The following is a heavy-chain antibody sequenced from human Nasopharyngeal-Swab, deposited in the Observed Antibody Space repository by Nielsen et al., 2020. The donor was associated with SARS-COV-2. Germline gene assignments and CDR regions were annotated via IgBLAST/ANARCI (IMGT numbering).Heavy chain of an antibody. Sequence: ASVKVSCKASGYTFTTYAIHWVRQAPGQRLEWMGWINAGNGNTKYSQKLQGRVTITRDTSASTAYMELGSLRSEDTAVYYCARDSSSGLRYFDWLSPGYNWFDPWGQGTLVTSPQ. CDR3: ARDSSSGLRYFDWLSPGYNWFDP. J-gene: IGHJ5*02. CDR2: INAGNGNT. CDR1: GYTFTTYA. D-gene: IGHD3-9*01. V-gene: IGHV1-3*01.